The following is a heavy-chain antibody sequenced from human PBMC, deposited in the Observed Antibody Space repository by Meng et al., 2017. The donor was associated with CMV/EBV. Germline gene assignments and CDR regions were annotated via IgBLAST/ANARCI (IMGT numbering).Heavy chain of an antibody. V-gene: IGHV1-18*04. CDR3: ASDRRGEYQLLFHYYYGMDV. Sequence: ASVKVSCKASGYTFTGYYMHWVRQAPGQGLEWMGWISAYNGNTNYAQKLQGRVTMTTDTSTSTAYMELRSLRSDDTAVYYCASDRRGEYQLLFHYYYGMDVWGQGTTVTVSS. J-gene: IGHJ6*02. CDR1: GYTFTGYY. D-gene: IGHD2-2*01. CDR2: ISAYNGNT.